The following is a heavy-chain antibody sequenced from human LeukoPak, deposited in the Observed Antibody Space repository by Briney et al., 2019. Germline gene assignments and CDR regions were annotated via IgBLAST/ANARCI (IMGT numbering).Heavy chain of an antibody. D-gene: IGHD6-13*01. CDR3: TKGIRSSSWYCFDY. V-gene: IGHV3-23*01. CDR1: GFTFSSYA. Sequence: GGSLRLSCAASGFTFSSYAMSWVRQAPGKGLEWVSAISGSGGSTYYADSVKGRFAVSRDNSKNTLYLQMNSLRAEDTAVYYCTKGIRSSSWYCFDYWGQGTLVSVSS. J-gene: IGHJ4*02. CDR2: ISGSGGST.